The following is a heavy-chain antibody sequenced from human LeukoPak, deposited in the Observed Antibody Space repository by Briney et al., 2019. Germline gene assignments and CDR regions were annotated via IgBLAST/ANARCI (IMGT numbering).Heavy chain of an antibody. J-gene: IGHJ3*02. Sequence: GGSLRLSCAASGFTFSSYGMHWVRQAPGKGLEWVAFIRYDGSNKYYADSVKGRFTISRDNSKNTLYLQMNSLRAEDTAVYYCAKSDKLHPRGAFDIWGQGTMVTVSS. V-gene: IGHV3-30*02. D-gene: IGHD1-1*01. CDR3: AKSDKLHPRGAFDI. CDR1: GFTFSSYG. CDR2: IRYDGSNK.